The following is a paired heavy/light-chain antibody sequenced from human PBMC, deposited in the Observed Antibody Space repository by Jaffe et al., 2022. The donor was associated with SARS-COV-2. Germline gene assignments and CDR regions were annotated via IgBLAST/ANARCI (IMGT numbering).Light chain of an antibody. CDR3: GTWDTSLNAGV. Sequence: QSVLTQPPSVSAAPGQKVTISCSGSSSNIGNNYVSWYQQLPGTAPKLLIYENNKRPSGIPDRFSGSKSGTSVTLGITGLQTGDEADYYCGTWDTSLNAGVFGGGTKLTVL. CDR2: ENN. V-gene: IGLV1-51*02. J-gene: IGLJ3*02. CDR1: SSNIGNNY.
Heavy chain of an antibody. CDR2: LDSSGSNK. CDR1: GFTFNSHS. CDR3: ARELLSEEFDY. J-gene: IGHJ4*02. V-gene: IGHV3-21*01. Sequence: EVQLLESGGGLVKPGGSLRLSCAASGFTFNSHSMNWVRQAPGKGLEWVSSLDSSGSNKYYADSVKGRFTISRDNAKNSLYLQMNSLTAEDTAVYFCARELLSEEFDYWGQGTLVTVSS. D-gene: IGHD3-16*02.